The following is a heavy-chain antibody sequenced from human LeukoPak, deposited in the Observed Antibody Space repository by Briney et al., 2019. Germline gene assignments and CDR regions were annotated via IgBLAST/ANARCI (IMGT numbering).Heavy chain of an antibody. CDR1: GFTVRSNH. D-gene: IGHD6-13*01. J-gene: IGHJ4*02. CDR3: ARAAAGKDY. V-gene: IGHV3-48*02. CDR2: SSSSSSDI. Sequence: PGGSLRLSCAASGFTVRSNHMSWVRQAPGKGLEWVSYSSSSSSDIFYADSVKGRFTISRDNDKNSLYLQMNSLRDEDTAVYYCARAAAGKDYWGQGTLVTVSS.